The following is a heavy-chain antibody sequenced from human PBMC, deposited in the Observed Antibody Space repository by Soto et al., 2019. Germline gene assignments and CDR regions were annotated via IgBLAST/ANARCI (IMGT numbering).Heavy chain of an antibody. CDR3: ARRDYYSGRCNFCAFDF. Sequence: EVQLVQSGAEVKKPGESLKISCKGSGYSFTNYWIGWVRQMPGKGLEWMGIIYPGDSDTVYSPSFRGQVTISADKSITAAYLQWSSLKASDTVMYYCARRDYYSGRCNFCAFDFWAQGTMVTVSS. CDR1: GYSFTNYW. CDR2: IYPGDSDT. J-gene: IGHJ3*01. V-gene: IGHV5-51*03. D-gene: IGHD3-10*01.